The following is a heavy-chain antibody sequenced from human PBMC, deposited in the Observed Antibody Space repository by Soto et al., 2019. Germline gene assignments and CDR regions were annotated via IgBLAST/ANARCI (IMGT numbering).Heavy chain of an antibody. V-gene: IGHV1-18*01. CDR2: ISPNNGNT. D-gene: IGHD3-3*01. CDR3: ARDGRSGGYMGV. J-gene: IGHJ6*03. Sequence: GASVKVSCKASGYSFTSFGISWVRQAPGQGLEWMGWISPNNGNTSYAQKLQGRVTMTTDTSTTTAYMELRSLRSDDTAVYYCARDGRSGGYMGVWGKGTTVTVSS. CDR1: GYSFTSFG.